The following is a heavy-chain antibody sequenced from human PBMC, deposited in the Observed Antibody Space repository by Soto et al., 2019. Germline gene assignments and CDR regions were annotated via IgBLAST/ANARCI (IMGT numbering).Heavy chain of an antibody. Sequence: GGSLRLSCAASGFTFDDYAMHWVRQAPGKGLEWVSGISWNSGSIGYADSVKGRFTISRDNAKNSLYLQMNSLRAEDTALYYCAKFHSSGWYGDYFDYWGQGTLVTVSS. CDR1: GFTFDDYA. CDR3: AKFHSSGWYGDYFDY. CDR2: ISWNSGSI. V-gene: IGHV3-9*01. J-gene: IGHJ4*02. D-gene: IGHD6-19*01.